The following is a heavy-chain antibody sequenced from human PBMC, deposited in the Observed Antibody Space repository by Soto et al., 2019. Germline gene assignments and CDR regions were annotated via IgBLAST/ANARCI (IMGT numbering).Heavy chain of an antibody. J-gene: IGHJ4*02. V-gene: IGHV3-23*01. Sequence: GGSLRLCCAASGFTFGTYTMNGVRQAPGKGLEWVSALGGGGDTHYAESVKGRFTISRDYSKNILLLQMNSLRDEDSAIYYCTKDRHPDGIWTFDFWGQGTLVTVSS. D-gene: IGHD3-9*01. CDR3: TKDRHPDGIWTFDF. CDR2: LGGGGDT. CDR1: GFTFGTYT.